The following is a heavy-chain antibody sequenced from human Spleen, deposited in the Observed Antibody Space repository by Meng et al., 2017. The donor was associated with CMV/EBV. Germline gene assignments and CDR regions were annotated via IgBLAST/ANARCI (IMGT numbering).Heavy chain of an antibody. CDR2: VYSDNRTT. V-gene: IGHV3-23*03. CDR1: GFSLTNYG. Sequence: GGSLRLSCTASGFSLTNYGVSWVRQSPGKGLEWVSIVYSDNRTTHYADSVKGRFIISRDNSKDTVYLQMNSLRAEDTAVYYCAREHCDGGSCFDPWGQGTLVTVSS. D-gene: IGHD2-15*01. CDR3: AREHCDGGSCFDP. J-gene: IGHJ5*02.